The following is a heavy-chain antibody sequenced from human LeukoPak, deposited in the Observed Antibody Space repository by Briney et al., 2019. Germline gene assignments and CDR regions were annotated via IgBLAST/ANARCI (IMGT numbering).Heavy chain of an antibody. CDR2: ISYDGSNK. D-gene: IGHD3-9*01. CDR3: ARESGIRYFDH. V-gene: IGHV3-30-3*01. CDR1: GSTFSSYA. Sequence: GGSLRLSCAASGSTFSSYAMHWVRQAPGKGLEWVAVISYDGSNKYYADSVKGRFTISRDNSKNTLYLQMNSLRAEDTAVYYCARESGIRYFDHWGQGTLVTVSS. J-gene: IGHJ4*02.